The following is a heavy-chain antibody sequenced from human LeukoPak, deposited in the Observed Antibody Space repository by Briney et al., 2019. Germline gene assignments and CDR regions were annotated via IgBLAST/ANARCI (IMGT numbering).Heavy chain of an antibody. V-gene: IGHV1-2*02. CDR3: ARDCSSTSCYGPDWFDP. Sequence: ASVKVSCKASGYTFTGYYMHWVRQAPGLGLEWMGWINPNSGGTNYAQKFQGRVTMTRDTSISTAYMELSRLRSDDTVVYYCARDCSSTSCYGPDWFDPWGQGTLVTVSS. J-gene: IGHJ5*02. D-gene: IGHD2-2*01. CDR1: GYTFTGYY. CDR2: INPNSGGT.